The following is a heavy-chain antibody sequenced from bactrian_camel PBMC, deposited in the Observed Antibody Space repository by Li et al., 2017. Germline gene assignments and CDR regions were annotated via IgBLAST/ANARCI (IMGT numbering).Heavy chain of an antibody. D-gene: IGHD2*01. CDR2: IYTDNGRP. CDR3: AATAGGMQGIRIRWSDFGY. V-gene: IGHV3S54*01. Sequence: GGSLRLSCTASGAIPTKYTYCMAWFRQAPGKQREGLASIYTDNGRPYIDDSVKDRFTISQDTAKNTIYLQMDNLKPEDTAKYYCAATAGGMQGIRIRWSDFGYWGQGTQVTV. CDR1: GAIPTKYTYC. J-gene: IGHJ6*01.